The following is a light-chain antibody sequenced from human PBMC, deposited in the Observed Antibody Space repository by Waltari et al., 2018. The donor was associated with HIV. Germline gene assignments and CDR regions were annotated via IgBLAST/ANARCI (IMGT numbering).Light chain of an antibody. V-gene: IGLV1-40*01. CDR1: SSNIRAGYD. CDR2: GNS. Sequence: QSVLTQPPSVSGAPGQRVTISCTGSSSNIRAGYDVHWYQQLPGTAPKLLIYGNSNRPSGVPDRFSGSKSGTSASLAITGLQAEDEADYYCQSYDSSSWVFGGGTKLTVL. CDR3: QSYDSSSWV. J-gene: IGLJ3*02.